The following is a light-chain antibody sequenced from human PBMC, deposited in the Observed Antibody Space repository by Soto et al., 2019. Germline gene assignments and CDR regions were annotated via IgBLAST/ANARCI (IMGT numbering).Light chain of an antibody. Sequence: EIVLTQSPGTLSLSPGERATLSCRASQSVSSSYLAWYQQKPGQAPRLLIYCASSRATGIPDRFSGSGSGTDFTLTISRLEPEDFAVYYCQQYGSSPPCTFGQGTKVEIK. CDR1: QSVSSSY. J-gene: IGKJ1*01. V-gene: IGKV3-20*01. CDR2: CAS. CDR3: QQYGSSPPCT.